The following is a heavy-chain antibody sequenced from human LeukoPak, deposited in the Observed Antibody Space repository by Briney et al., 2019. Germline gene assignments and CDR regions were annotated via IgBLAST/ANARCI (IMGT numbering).Heavy chain of an antibody. Sequence: PGGSLRLSCAASGFSFSSYSMNWVRQAPGKGLEWVSYITGSSSAMHYADSVKGRFTISRDNVENSLYLQMNSLRAEDTAVYYCARKSGSSGYPFDYWGQGTLVTVST. J-gene: IGHJ4*02. D-gene: IGHD3-22*01. CDR1: GFSFSSYS. V-gene: IGHV3-48*01. CDR3: ARKSGSSGYPFDY. CDR2: ITGSSSAM.